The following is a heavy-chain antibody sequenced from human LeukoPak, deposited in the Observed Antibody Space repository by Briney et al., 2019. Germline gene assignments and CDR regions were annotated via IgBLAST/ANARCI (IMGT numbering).Heavy chain of an antibody. J-gene: IGHJ4*02. V-gene: IGHV3-23*01. CDR2: ISGDSDAT. CDR1: GFTFSNYA. Sequence: GGSLRLSCAASGFTFSNYAMSWVRQAPGKGLEWVSAISGDSDATSYADSVKGRFTISRDTSKNTLYLQMNSLRAEDTAVYFCAPQYSTIWAVGDSWGQGTLVPVHS. CDR3: APQYSTIWAVGDS. D-gene: IGHD6-13*01.